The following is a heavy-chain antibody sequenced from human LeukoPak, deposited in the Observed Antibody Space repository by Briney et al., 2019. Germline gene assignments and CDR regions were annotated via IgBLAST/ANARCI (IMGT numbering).Heavy chain of an antibody. CDR2: ISSNGGST. J-gene: IGHJ3*02. V-gene: IGHV3-64*01. CDR3: ARARGYYYGSGSNHAFDI. D-gene: IGHD3-10*01. Sequence: GGSLRPSCAASGFTFSSYAMHWVRQAPGKGLEYVSVISSNGGSTYYANSVKGRFTISRDNSKNTLYLQMGSLRAEDMAVYYCARARGYYYGSGSNHAFDIWGQGTMVTVSS. CDR1: GFTFSSYA.